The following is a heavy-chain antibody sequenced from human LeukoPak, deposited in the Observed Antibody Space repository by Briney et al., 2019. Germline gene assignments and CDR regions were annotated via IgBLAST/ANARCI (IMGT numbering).Heavy chain of an antibody. CDR1: GFSFSGHW. CDR3: ARGPNSNWSGLDF. CDR2: ISPTGSTT. D-gene: IGHD6-6*01. V-gene: IGHV3-74*01. J-gene: IGHJ4*02. Sequence: GGSLRLSCTASGFSFSGHWMHWARQLPGKGLVWVSRISPTGSTTSYADSVKGRFTVSRDNAKNTLYLQVNNPRAEDTAVYYCARGPNSNWSGLDFWGQGTLLTVSS.